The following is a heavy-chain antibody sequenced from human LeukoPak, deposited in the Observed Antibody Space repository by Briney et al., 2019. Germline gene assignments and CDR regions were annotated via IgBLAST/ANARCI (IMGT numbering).Heavy chain of an antibody. Sequence: GGSLRLSCAASGFTFSSYWMSWVRQAPGKGLEWVANIKQDGSEKYYVDSVKGRLTISRDNAKNSLYLQMNSLRAEDTAVYYCARRIAVAATINWFDPWGQGTLVTVSS. CDR1: GFTFSSYW. CDR2: IKQDGSEK. CDR3: ARRIAVAATINWFDP. D-gene: IGHD6-19*01. V-gene: IGHV3-7*03. J-gene: IGHJ5*02.